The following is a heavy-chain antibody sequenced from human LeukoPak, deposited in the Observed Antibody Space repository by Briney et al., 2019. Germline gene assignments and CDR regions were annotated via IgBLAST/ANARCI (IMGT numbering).Heavy chain of an antibody. Sequence: ASVKVSCKASGYTFTSYGISGVRQAPGQGLEWMGWISAYNGNTNYAQKLQGRVTMTTDTSTSTAYMELRSLRSDDTAEYYCAREAVVVPAAYYYYYYYMDVWGKGTTVTVSS. J-gene: IGHJ6*03. CDR1: GYTFTSYG. D-gene: IGHD2-2*01. V-gene: IGHV1-18*01. CDR2: ISAYNGNT. CDR3: AREAVVVPAAYYYYYYYMDV.